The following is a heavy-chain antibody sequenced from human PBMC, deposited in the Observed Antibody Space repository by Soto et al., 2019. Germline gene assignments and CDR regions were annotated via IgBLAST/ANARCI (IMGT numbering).Heavy chain of an antibody. J-gene: IGHJ5*02. D-gene: IGHD4-17*01. CDR3: AMTTTWFDP. CDR1: GGSISSYY. Sequence: PSETLSLTCTVSGGSISSYYWSRIRQPPGKGLEWIGYIYYSGSTNYNPSLKSRVTISVDTSKNQFSLKLSSVTAADTAVYHCAMTTTWFDPWGQGTLVTVYS. CDR2: IYYSGST. V-gene: IGHV4-59*01.